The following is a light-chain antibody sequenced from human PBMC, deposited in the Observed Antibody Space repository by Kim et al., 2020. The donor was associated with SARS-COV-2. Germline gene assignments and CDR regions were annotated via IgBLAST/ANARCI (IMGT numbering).Light chain of an antibody. Sequence: SASVGDRITMTCRASKGINNYLAWFPQRPGRAPRSLIYGASNLQSGVPSKFSGSGFETDFTLTIPNLQPEDFATYYCQQYNGYPYTFGQETKLEL. CDR1: KGINNY. CDR2: GAS. CDR3: QQYNGYPYT. V-gene: IGKV1-16*02. J-gene: IGKJ2*01.